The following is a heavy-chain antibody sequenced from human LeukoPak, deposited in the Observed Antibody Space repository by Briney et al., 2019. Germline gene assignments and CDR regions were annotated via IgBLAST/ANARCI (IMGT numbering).Heavy chain of an antibody. Sequence: TGGSLRLSCVVSGFIFSDHYMTWIRQAPGKGLEWVSYISGGSGVTNYADSVKGRFTISRDNAKNSLYLQMNNLRAEDTAVYYCARQCSIVKCSWGQGTLVTVSS. CDR1: GFIFSDHY. V-gene: IGHV3-11*03. J-gene: IGHJ5*02. D-gene: IGHD2-21*01. CDR2: ISGGSGVT. CDR3: ARQCSIVKCS.